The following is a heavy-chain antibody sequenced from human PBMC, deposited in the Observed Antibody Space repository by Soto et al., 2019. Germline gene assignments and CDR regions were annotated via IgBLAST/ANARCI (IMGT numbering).Heavy chain of an antibody. D-gene: IGHD2-15*01. CDR2: IDPSDSYT. CDR3: ARRISSGGSCFDVFDI. CDR1: GYNFTNYW. V-gene: IGHV5-10-1*01. Sequence: GESLKISCKGSGYNFTNYWISRVRQMPGKGLEWMGRIDPSDSYTNYSPSFQGHVTISADKSISTAYLQWSSLKASDTAMYYCARRISSGGSCFDVFDIWGQGTMVTVSS. J-gene: IGHJ3*02.